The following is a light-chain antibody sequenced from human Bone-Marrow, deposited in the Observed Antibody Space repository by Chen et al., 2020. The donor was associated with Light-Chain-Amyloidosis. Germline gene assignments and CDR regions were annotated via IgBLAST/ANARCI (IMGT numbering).Light chain of an antibody. CDR1: SSDVGGYNY. CDR3: TSYTSSSTLV. CDR2: DVT. V-gene: IGLV2-14*03. Sequence: QSALTQPASVSGSPGQSITISCTGTSSDVGGYNYVSWYQQHPGKAPKLMIYDVTNRPSGVSNRFSGSKSGYTASLTISGLQADDEADYYCTSYTSSSTLVFGGGTKLTVL. J-gene: IGLJ2*01.